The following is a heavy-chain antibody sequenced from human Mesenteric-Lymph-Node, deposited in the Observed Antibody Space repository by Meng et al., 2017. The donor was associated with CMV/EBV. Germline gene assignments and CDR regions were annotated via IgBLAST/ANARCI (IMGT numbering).Heavy chain of an antibody. D-gene: IGHD3-10*01. Sequence: GGSLRLSCVASGFTFRSHGMHWVRQAPGKGLDWVTFIRYDGNNEYYADSVKGRFTISRDNSKNTLYLQMNSLRAEDTAMYFCAKDSTDKYGPPDCWGQGTLVTVSS. CDR2: IRYDGNNE. CDR3: AKDSTDKYGPPDC. CDR1: GFTFRSHG. V-gene: IGHV3-30*02. J-gene: IGHJ4*02.